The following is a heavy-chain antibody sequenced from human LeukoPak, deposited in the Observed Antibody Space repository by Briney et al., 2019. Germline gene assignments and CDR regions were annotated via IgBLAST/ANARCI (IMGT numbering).Heavy chain of an antibody. Sequence: GASVKVSCKASGYTFTGYYMHWVRQAPGQGLEWMGWINPNSGGTNYAQKFQGRVTMTRDTSISTAYMELSRLRSDDTAVYYCARVGEGYYYYYYMDVWGKGTTVTVSS. V-gene: IGHV1-2*02. CDR1: GYTFTGYY. D-gene: IGHD3-10*01. J-gene: IGHJ6*03. CDR2: INPNSGGT. CDR3: ARVGEGYYYYYYMDV.